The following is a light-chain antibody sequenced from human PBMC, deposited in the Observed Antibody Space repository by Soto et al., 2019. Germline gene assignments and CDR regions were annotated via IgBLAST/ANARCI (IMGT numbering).Light chain of an antibody. CDR1: RSNIGSNT. CDR2: SNN. V-gene: IGLV1-44*01. Sequence: QSVLTQPTSASGTPGQRVTIPCSGSRSNIGSNTVNWYQQLPGTAPKLLIYSNNQPPSGVPDQFSGSKSGTSASLAISGLQSEDEADYYCAAWDDSLNGRVFGGGTKLTVL. CDR3: AAWDDSLNGRV. J-gene: IGLJ2*01.